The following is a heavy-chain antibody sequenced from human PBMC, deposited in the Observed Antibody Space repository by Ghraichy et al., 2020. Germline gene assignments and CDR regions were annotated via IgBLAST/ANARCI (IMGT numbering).Heavy chain of an antibody. Sequence: SETLSLTCTVSGGSISTSRSYWGWIRQPPGKGLEWIGSTYHHGSTYYNPSFKGRVVISVDASKNQFSLRLSTVTASDTSVYYCVRHLSTYDNSVQTGDRFDYWGLGTLVTVSS. J-gene: IGHJ4*02. V-gene: IGHV4-39*01. CDR2: TYHHGST. CDR1: GGSISTSRSY. D-gene: IGHD3-22*01. CDR3: VRHLSTYDNSVQTGDRFDY.